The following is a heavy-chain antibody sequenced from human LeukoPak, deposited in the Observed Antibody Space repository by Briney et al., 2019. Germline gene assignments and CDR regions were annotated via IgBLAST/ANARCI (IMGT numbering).Heavy chain of an antibody. CDR3: ARRSGTSPFDY. D-gene: IGHD1-14*01. Sequence: SETLSLTCTISGGSVSDYYWSWIRQSPGKGLEWIGYIYYTGSTTYNPSLKSRVTMSADTSKNQFSLNLNSVTAADTAVYYCARRSGTSPFDYWGQGTLVTVSS. V-gene: IGHV4-59*02. CDR1: GGSVSDYY. J-gene: IGHJ4*02. CDR2: IYYTGST.